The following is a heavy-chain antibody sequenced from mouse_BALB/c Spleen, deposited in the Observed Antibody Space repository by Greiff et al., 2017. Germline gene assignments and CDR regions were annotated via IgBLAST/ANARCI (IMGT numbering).Heavy chain of an antibody. Sequence: EVKVVESGGGLVQPGGSLKLSCAASGFTFSSYGMSWVRQTPDKRLELVATINSNGGSTYYPDSVKGRFTISRDNAKNTLYLQMSSLKSEDTAMYYCARDYYRYLDYWGQGTTLTVSS. J-gene: IGHJ2*01. D-gene: IGHD2-12*01. CDR1: GFTFSSYG. CDR3: ARDYYRYLDY. V-gene: IGHV5-6-3*01. CDR2: INSNGGST.